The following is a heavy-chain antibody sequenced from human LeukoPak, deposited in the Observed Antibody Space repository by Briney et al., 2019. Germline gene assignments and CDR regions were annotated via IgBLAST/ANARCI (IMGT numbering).Heavy chain of an antibody. CDR3: ARLPYYYDSSGHYY. D-gene: IGHD3-22*01. Sequence: GASVKVSCKASGGTFSSYAISWVRQAPGQGLEWMGGIIPIFGTANYAQKFQGRVTITTDESTSTAYMELSSLRSEDTAVYYCARLPYYYDSSGHYYWGQGTLVTVSS. CDR2: IIPIFGTA. J-gene: IGHJ4*02. V-gene: IGHV1-69*05. CDR1: GGTFSSYA.